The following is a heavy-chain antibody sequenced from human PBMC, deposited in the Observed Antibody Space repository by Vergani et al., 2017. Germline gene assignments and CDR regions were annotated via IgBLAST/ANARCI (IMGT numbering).Heavy chain of an antibody. V-gene: IGHV3-30-3*01. D-gene: IGHD6-6*01. CDR2: ISYDGSNK. CDR3: AREVPIAARLGPFDY. Sequence: QVQLVESGGGVVQPGRSLRLSCAASGFTFSSYAMHWVRQAPGKGLEWVAVISYDGSNKYYADSVKGRFTISRDNSKNTLYLQRNSLRAEDTAVYYCAREVPIAARLGPFDYWGQGTLVTVSS. J-gene: IGHJ4*02. CDR1: GFTFSSYA.